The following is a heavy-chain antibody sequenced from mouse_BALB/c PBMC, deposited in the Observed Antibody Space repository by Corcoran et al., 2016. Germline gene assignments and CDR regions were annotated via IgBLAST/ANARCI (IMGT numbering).Heavy chain of an antibody. CDR2: INTYTGEP. J-gene: IGHJ1*01. CDR3: ARSGGSYWYFYV. CDR1: GYTFTNYG. Sequence: QIQLVQSGPELKKTGETVKISCKATGYTFTNYGKNWVKQAPGKSLKGRCWINTYTGEPTYADDFKGRFAFSLETAASTAYLHINNLKNEETATYFCARSGGSYWYFYVWGAGTTVTVSS. V-gene: IGHV9-3-1*01.